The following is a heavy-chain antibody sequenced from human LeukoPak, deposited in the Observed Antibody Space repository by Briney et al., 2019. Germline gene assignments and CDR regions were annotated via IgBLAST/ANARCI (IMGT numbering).Heavy chain of an antibody. J-gene: IGHJ4*02. Sequence: ASVKVSCKASGYTFTSYDINWVRQAPGQGLEWMGRINPNSGGTNYAQKFQGRVTMTRDTSISTAYMELSRLRSDDTAVYYCAINYYYDSSGYYANLKYPKVLEEVLHYWGQGTLVTVSS. V-gene: IGHV1-2*06. CDR2: INPNSGGT. CDR3: AINYYYDSSGYYANLKYPKVLEEVLHY. CDR1: GYTFTSYD. D-gene: IGHD3-22*01.